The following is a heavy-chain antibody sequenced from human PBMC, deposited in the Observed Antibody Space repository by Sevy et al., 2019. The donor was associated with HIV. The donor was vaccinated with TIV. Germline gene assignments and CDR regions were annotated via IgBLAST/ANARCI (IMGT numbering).Heavy chain of an antibody. CDR1: GFSFDSYG. CDR2: ISGSGTRT. J-gene: IGHJ6*03. V-gene: IGHV3-23*01. CDR3: AKGGGGHYDPDEIGYYFYYYNMDV. Sequence: GGSLRLSCAVSGFSFDSYGMTWVRQAPGKGLEWVSGISGSGTRTYYADSVKGRFIISRDNSKNTLYVPMNSLRSEDRVLYYWAKGGGGHYDPDEIGYYFYYYNMDVWGKGTTVTVSS. D-gene: IGHD3-22*01.